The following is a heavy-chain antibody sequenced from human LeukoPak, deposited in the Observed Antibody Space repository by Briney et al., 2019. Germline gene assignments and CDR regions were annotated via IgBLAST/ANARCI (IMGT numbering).Heavy chain of an antibody. V-gene: IGHV3-7*04. Sequence: PGGSLRLSCAASEFTFNRYWMSWVRQAPGKGLEWVANIKHDESEAHYVDSVKGRLTISRDNAKNSLSLQMNSLNVDDTGVYFCTRDALFGSGRTHLDFWSQGTLVSVSS. J-gene: IGHJ4*02. CDR3: TRDALFGSGRTHLDF. CDR2: IKHDESEA. D-gene: IGHD3-10*01. CDR1: EFTFNRYW.